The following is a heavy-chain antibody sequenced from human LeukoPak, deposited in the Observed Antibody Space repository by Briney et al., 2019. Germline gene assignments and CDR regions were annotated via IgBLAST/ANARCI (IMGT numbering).Heavy chain of an antibody. CDR2: IYYSGST. J-gene: IGHJ4*02. Sequence: SETLSLTCTVSGGSISSGDYYWSWIRQPPGKGLEWIGYIYYSGSTYYNPSLKSRVTISVDTSKNQFSLKLSSVTAADTAVYYCARADSSGPRGDFDYWGQGTLVTVSS. V-gene: IGHV4-30-4*01. D-gene: IGHD6-19*01. CDR1: GGSISSGDYY. CDR3: ARADSSGPRGDFDY.